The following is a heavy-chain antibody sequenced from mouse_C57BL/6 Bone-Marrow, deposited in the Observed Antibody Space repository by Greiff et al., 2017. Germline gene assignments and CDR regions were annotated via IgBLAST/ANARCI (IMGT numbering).Heavy chain of an antibody. CDR2: IDPSDSYT. Sequence: QVQLQQPGAELVRPGTSVKLSCKASGYTFTSYWMHWVKQRPGQGLEWIGVIDPSDSYTNYNQKFKGKATLTVDTSSTTAYVQLSSLTSEDSAVYYCAPLLGYFDYGGQGTTLTVSS. J-gene: IGHJ2*01. V-gene: IGHV1-59*01. CDR3: APLLGYFDY. D-gene: IGHD1-1*01. CDR1: GYTFTSYW.